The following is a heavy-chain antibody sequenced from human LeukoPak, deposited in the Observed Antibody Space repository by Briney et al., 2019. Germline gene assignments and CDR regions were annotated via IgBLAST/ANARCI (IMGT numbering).Heavy chain of an antibody. CDR3: ARGTWADYYDSSGYPDDY. J-gene: IGHJ4*02. CDR1: GYTFTSYY. CDR2: INPSGGST. D-gene: IGHD3-22*01. V-gene: IGHV1-46*01. Sequence: ASVKVSCKASGYTFTSYYMHWVRQAPGQGLEWMGIINPSGGSTSYAQKFQGRVTMTRDTSTSTVYMELSSLRSEDTAVYYCARGTWADYYDSSGYPDDYWGQGTLVTVSS.